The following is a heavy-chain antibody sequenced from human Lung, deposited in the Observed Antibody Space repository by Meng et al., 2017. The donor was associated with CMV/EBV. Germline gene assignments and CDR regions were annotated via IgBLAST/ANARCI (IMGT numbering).Heavy chain of an antibody. CDR1: GYLFPGYY. V-gene: IGHV1-2*02. Sequence: ASXXVFXKASGYLFPGYYIHWVRQAPGQNLEWVGWIFPNNGGTKYAQNFQGRVTMTRDTSISTAYLELSRLRSDDTAVYYCARALKLGTVAFDLWGQGAMVTVSS. J-gene: IGHJ3*01. CDR3: ARALKLGTVAFDL. CDR2: IFPNNGGT. D-gene: IGHD7-27*01.